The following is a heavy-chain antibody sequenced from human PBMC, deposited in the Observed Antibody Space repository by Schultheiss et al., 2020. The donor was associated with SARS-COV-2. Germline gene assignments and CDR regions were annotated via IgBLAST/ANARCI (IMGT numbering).Heavy chain of an antibody. CDR2: ISWNSGSI. CDR1: GFTFSTYG. J-gene: IGHJ4*02. CDR3: VKDITGTGVFDY. Sequence: GGSLRLSCAASGFTFSTYGMHWVRQAPGKGLEWVSRISWNSGSIDYADSVKGRFTISRDNAKNSLYLQMNSLRAEDTAVYYCVKDITGTGVFDYWGQGTLVTVSS. V-gene: IGHV3-9*01. D-gene: IGHD1-20*01.